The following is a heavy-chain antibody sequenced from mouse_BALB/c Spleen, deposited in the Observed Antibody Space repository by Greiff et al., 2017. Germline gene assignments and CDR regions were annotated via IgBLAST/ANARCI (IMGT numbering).Heavy chain of an antibody. D-gene: IGHD2-3*01. V-gene: IGHV5-6*01. CDR2: ISSGGSYT. J-gene: IGHJ4*01. Sequence: DVQLVESGGDLVKPGGSLKLSCAASGFTFSSYGMSWVRQTPDKRLEWVATISSGGSYTYYPDSVKGRFTISRDNAKNTLYLQMSSLKSEDTAMYYCARHRDGYSYYYAMDYWGQGTSVTVSS. CDR3: ARHRDGYSYYYAMDY. CDR1: GFTFSSYG.